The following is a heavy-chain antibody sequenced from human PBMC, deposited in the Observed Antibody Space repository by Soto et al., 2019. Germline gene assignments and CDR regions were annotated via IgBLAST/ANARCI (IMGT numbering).Heavy chain of an antibody. J-gene: IGHJ4*02. V-gene: IGHV3-21*01. CDR2: ITSSTTYI. CDR1: GFTFRSYT. CDR3: ARESRALFDA. Sequence: PVVSLRLSCAASGFTFRSYTMNWLRQAPGKGLEWVASITSSTTYIDYADSVEGRFTISRDNADNSLSLQMNSLRAEDTAVYYCARESRALFDAWGQGTLVTVSS.